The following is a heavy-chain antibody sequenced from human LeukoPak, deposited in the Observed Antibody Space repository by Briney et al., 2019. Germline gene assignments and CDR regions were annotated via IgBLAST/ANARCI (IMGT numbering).Heavy chain of an antibody. V-gene: IGHV1-69*06. Sequence: GSSVKVSCKASGGTFSSYAISWVRQSPGQGLEWMGGIIPTFGTANYAQKFQGRVTITADKSTSTAYVELSSLRSEDTAVYYCARDLGYCSSTSCGLGVWGQGTMVIVSS. CDR2: IIPTFGTA. CDR1: GGTFSSYA. D-gene: IGHD2-2*01. J-gene: IGHJ3*01. CDR3: ARDLGYCSSTSCGLGV.